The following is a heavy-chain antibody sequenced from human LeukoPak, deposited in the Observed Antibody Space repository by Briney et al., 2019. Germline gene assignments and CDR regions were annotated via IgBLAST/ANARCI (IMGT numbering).Heavy chain of an antibody. J-gene: IGHJ4*02. CDR2: IYSGGST. CDR3: AIHDYLGY. Sequence: GGSLRLSCAASGFTVSSNYMSWVRQPPGKGLEWVSLIYSGGSTYYADSVKGRFTISRDNSKNTVYLQMNRLRAEDTAVYYCAIHDYLGYWGQGTLVTVSS. V-gene: IGHV3-53*01. CDR1: GFTVSSNY.